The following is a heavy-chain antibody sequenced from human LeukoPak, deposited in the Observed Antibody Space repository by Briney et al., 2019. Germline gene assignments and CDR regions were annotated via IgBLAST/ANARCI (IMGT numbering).Heavy chain of an antibody. CDR2: IYYSGST. CDR3: ARGNRGYSYVFDY. J-gene: IGHJ4*02. D-gene: IGHD5-18*01. CDR1: GGSISSYY. Sequence: SETLSLTCTVSGGSISSYYWSWIRQPPGKGLEWIGYIYYSGSTNYNSSLKSRVTISVDTSKNQFSLKLSSVTAADTAVYYCARGNRGYSYVFDYWGQGTLVTVSS. V-gene: IGHV4-59*01.